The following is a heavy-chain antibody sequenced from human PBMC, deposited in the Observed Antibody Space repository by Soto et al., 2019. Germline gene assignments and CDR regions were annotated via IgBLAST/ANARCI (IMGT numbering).Heavy chain of an antibody. CDR2: IYPGDSDT. D-gene: IGHD2-2*01. CDR1: GYSFTSYW. CDR3: ARVVVPAANSMDV. V-gene: IGHV5-51*01. Sequence: PGESLKISCKGSGYSFTSYWIGWVRQMPGKGLEWMGIIYPGDSDTRYSPSSQGQVTISADKSISTAYLQWSSLKASDTAMYYCARVVVPAANSMDVWGQGTTVTVSS. J-gene: IGHJ6*02.